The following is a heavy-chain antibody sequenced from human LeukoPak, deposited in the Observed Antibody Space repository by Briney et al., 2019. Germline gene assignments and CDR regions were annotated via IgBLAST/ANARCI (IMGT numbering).Heavy chain of an antibody. Sequence: ASVKVSCKASGYTFSTSGITWVRQAPRQGLEWMGWINNNNGYTDCAQNLQGRVTMTTDTSTNTAYMELRGLTSADTAVYYCAKDDTIVGDYWGQGTLVTVSS. CDR3: AKDDTIVGDY. CDR1: GYTFSTSG. J-gene: IGHJ4*02. V-gene: IGHV1-18*01. D-gene: IGHD1-26*01. CDR2: INNNNGYT.